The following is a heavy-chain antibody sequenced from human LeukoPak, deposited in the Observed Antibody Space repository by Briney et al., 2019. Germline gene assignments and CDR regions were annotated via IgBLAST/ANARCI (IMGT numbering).Heavy chain of an antibody. CDR1: GFSFSSYE. J-gene: IGHJ6*03. D-gene: IGHD5-12*01. CDR3: ARDRGWGMDV. Sequence: EGSLRLSCAASGFSFSSYEMNWVRQAPGKGLEWVSYISSSGSTIYYADSVKGRFTISRDNAKNSLYLQMNSLRAEDTAVYYCARDRGWGMDVWGKGTTVTISS. V-gene: IGHV3-48*03. CDR2: ISSSGSTI.